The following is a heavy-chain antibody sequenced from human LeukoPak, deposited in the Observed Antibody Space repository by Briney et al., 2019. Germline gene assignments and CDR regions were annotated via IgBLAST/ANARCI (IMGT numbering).Heavy chain of an antibody. CDR3: ARDRRVVPKQTYGMDV. CDR1: GGSISSGDYY. J-gene: IGHJ6*02. D-gene: IGHD2-21*01. CDR2: IYYSGST. V-gene: IGHV4-30-4*01. Sequence: SETLSHTCTVSGGSISSGDYYWSWIRQPPGKGLGWIGYIYYSGSTYYNPSLKSRVTISVDTSKNQFSLKLSSVTAADTAVYYCARDRRVVPKQTYGMDVWGQGTPVTVSS.